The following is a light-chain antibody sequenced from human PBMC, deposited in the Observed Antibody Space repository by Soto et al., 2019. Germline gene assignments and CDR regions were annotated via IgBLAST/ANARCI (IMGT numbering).Light chain of an antibody. V-gene: IGLV1-40*01. CDR2: GNS. J-gene: IGLJ1*01. CDR1: SSNIGAGYD. Sequence: QAVLTQPPSVSGAPGQRVTISCTGSSSNIGAGYDVHWYQQLPGTAPKLLIYGNSNRPSGVPDRFSGSKSGTSASLAITGLRAEDESDYDCQFYYSSLSGPYVFGTGTKLTVL. CDR3: QFYYSSLSGPYV.